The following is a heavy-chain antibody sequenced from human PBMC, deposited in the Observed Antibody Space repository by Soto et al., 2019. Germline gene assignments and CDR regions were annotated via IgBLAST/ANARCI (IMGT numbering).Heavy chain of an antibody. Sequence: PGGSLRLSCAASGFTFSSYGMHWVRQAPGKGLEWVAVISYDGSNKYYADSVKGRFTISRDNSKNTLYLQMNSLRAEDTAVYYCAKDSSWNGIYYYYYYGMDVWGQGTTVTAP. CDR1: GFTFSSYG. CDR3: AKDSSWNGIYYYYYYGMDV. V-gene: IGHV3-30*18. J-gene: IGHJ6*02. CDR2: ISYDGSNK. D-gene: IGHD1-1*01.